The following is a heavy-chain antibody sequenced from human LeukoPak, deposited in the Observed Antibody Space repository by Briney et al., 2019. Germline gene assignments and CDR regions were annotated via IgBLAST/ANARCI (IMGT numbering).Heavy chain of an antibody. CDR3: AKVPGYSSGWYEH. Sequence: PGGSLRFSCAASGFTFDDYAMHWVRQAPGKGLEWVSGISWNSGSIGYADSVKGRFTIFRDNAKNSLYLQMNSLRAEDTALYYCAKVPGYSSGWYEHWGQGTLVTVSS. CDR2: ISWNSGSI. CDR1: GFTFDDYA. D-gene: IGHD6-19*01. V-gene: IGHV3-9*01. J-gene: IGHJ5*02.